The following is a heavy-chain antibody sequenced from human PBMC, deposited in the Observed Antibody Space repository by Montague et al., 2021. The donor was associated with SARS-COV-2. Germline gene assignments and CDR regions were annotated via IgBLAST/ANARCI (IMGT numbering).Heavy chain of an antibody. CDR1: GGSISSYY. CDR2: IYYSGST. J-gene: IGHJ4*02. CDR3: ARVFPRWLQFDPYFDY. Sequence: SETLSLTCTVSGGSISSYYWSWIRQPPGRGLELIGFIYYSGSTXXXPSXXXRVTISIDKSTTQFSLKLSSVTAADTAVYYCARVFPRWLQFDPYFDYWGQGTLVTVSS. V-gene: IGHV4-59*01. D-gene: IGHD5-24*01.